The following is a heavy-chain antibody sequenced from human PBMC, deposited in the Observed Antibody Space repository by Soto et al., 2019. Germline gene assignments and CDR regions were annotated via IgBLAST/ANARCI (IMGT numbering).Heavy chain of an antibody. J-gene: IGHJ6*02. CDR2: INPSGGSR. CDR3: ARDGSYGYYYYYGMDV. D-gene: IGHD1-26*01. CDR1: GYTFTSYY. Sequence: ASVKVSCKASGYTFTSYYMHWVLQAPGQGLEWMGIINPSGGSRSYAQKFQGRVTMTRDKSTSTVYMELSSLRSEDTAVYYCARDGSYGYYYYYGMDVWGQGTPVTVSS. V-gene: IGHV1-46*01.